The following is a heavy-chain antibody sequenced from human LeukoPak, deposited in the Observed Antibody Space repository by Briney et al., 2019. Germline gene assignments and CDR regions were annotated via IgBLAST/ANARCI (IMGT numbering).Heavy chain of an antibody. D-gene: IGHD4/OR15-4a*01. Sequence: SETLSLTCAVYGASFNNYYWSWIRQPPAKGLEWIGEVNHSGSTLYNPSLKSRVTISLDTSNNRFSLRLNSVTAADTAVYYCARGPSPNADPFDSWGQGTLITVSS. CDR2: VNHSGST. CDR1: GASFNNYY. V-gene: IGHV4-34*01. CDR3: ARGPSPNADPFDS. J-gene: IGHJ4*01.